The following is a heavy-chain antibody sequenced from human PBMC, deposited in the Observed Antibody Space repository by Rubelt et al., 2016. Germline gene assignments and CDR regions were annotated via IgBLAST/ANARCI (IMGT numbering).Heavy chain of an antibody. CDR2: INAGNGNT. V-gene: IGHV1-3*01. CDR3: ARGLGLGYSSSWFNWFDP. Sequence: QVQLVQSGAEVKKPGASVKVSCKASGYTFTSYAMHWVRQAPGQRLEWMGWINAGNGNTKYSQKFQGRVTITRDTSASTSYMGRSSLRSEDTAVYYCARGLGLGYSSSWFNWFDPWGQGTLVTVSS. D-gene: IGHD6-13*01. J-gene: IGHJ5*02. CDR1: GYTFTSYA.